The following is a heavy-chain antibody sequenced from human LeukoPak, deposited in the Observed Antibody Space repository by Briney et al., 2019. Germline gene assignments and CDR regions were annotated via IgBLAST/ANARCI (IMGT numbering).Heavy chain of an antibody. J-gene: IGHJ6*02. V-gene: IGHV4-31*03. D-gene: IGHD3-22*01. CDR3: ARSFDSRGYYYYGMDV. CDR2: IYYSGSA. Sequence: SETLSLTCTVSGGSISSGGHYWSWIRQHPAKGLEWIGYIYYSGSAYYNPSLESRVTISIDTSKNQFSLKLTSVTAADMAVYYCARSFDSRGYYYYGMDVWGQGTTVTVSS. CDR1: GGSISSGGHY.